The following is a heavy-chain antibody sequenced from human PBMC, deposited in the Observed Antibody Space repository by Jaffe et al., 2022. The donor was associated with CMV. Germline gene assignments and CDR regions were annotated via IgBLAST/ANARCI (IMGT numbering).Heavy chain of an antibody. CDR2: IRSKAYGGTT. V-gene: IGHV3-49*04. D-gene: IGHD2-2*01. Sequence: EVQLVESGGGLVQPGRSLRLSCTASGFTFGDYAMSWVRQAPGKGLEWVGFIRSKAYGGTTEYAASVKGRFTISRDDSKSIAYLQMNSLKTEDTAVYYCTSFRIVVPAAIPVGQFHRPDDYWGQGTLVTVSS. CDR3: TSFRIVVPAAIPVGQFHRPDDY. J-gene: IGHJ4*02. CDR1: GFTFGDYA.